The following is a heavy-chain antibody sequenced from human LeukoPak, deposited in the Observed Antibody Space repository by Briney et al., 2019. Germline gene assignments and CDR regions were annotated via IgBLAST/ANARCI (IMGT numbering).Heavy chain of an antibody. CDR2: IWYDGSNK. CDR3: ARDLTPNPWYFDL. J-gene: IGHJ2*01. CDR1: GFTFSNHG. V-gene: IGHV3-33*01. Sequence: PGGSLRLSCAASGFTFSNHGMHWVRQAPGKGLEWVALIWYDGSNKEYAESVKGRFTISRDNSKNTLYLQMNSLRDEDTAVYYCARDLTPNPWYFDLWGRGTLVSVSS.